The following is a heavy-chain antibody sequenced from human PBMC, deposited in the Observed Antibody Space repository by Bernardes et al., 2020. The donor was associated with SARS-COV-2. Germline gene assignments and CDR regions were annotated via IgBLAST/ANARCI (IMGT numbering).Heavy chain of an antibody. CDR1: TGSISSYS. J-gene: IGHJ3*01. CDR3: ARDTNGFDV. CDR2: IDDSGRT. V-gene: IGHV4-59*01. Sequence: SETLSSTCTASTGSISSYSWSWIRQPPGKGLEWIGNIDDSGRTTYNTSIKSRVTMSVDTSRSQFTLNLNSVTAADTAVYYCARDTNGFDVWGQGTLVTVSA. D-gene: IGHD1-1*01.